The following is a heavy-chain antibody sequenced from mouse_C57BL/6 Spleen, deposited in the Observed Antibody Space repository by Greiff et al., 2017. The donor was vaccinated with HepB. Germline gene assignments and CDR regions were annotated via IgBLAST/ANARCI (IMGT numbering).Heavy chain of an antibody. CDR1: GYAFSSSW. D-gene: IGHD1-1*01. Sequence: QVQLKQSGPELVKPGASVKISCKASGYAFSSSWMNWVKQRPGKGLEWIGRIYPGDGDTNYNGKFKGKATLTADKSSSTAYMQLSSLTSEDSAVYFCAREGNTTVVPYYAMDYGGQRTSVTVSS. CDR2: IYPGDGDT. CDR3: AREGNTTVVPYYAMDY. V-gene: IGHV1-82*01. J-gene: IGHJ4*01.